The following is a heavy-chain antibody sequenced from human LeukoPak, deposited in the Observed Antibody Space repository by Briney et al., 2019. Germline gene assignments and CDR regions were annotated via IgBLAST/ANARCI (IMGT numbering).Heavy chain of an antibody. CDR3: ASRVSDYGSGSFESDAFDI. V-gene: IGHV1-18*01. Sequence: ASVKVSCKASGYTFTSYGISWVRQAPGQGLEWMGWISAYNGNTNYAQKLQGRVTMTTDTSTSTAYMELRSLRSDDTAVYYCASRVSDYGSGSFESDAFDIWGQGTMVTVSS. D-gene: IGHD3-10*01. J-gene: IGHJ3*02. CDR1: GYTFTSYG. CDR2: ISAYNGNT.